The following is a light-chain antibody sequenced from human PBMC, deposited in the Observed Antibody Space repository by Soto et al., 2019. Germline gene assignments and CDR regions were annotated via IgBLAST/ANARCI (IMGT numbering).Light chain of an antibody. J-gene: IGLJ1*01. Sequence: QSALTQPPSASGSPGQSATISCTGTSNDVGDYNYVSWYQQHPGKAPKLMIYEVSKRPSGVPGRFSGSKSGNTASLTVSGLQAEDEADYYCSSYAGSSTLYVFGTGTKLTVL. CDR2: EVS. CDR3: SSYAGSSTLYV. CDR1: SNDVGDYNY. V-gene: IGLV2-8*01.